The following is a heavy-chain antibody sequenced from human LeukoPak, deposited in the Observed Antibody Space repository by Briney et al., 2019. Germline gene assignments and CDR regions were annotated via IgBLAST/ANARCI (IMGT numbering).Heavy chain of an antibody. CDR1: GYTFTGYY. CDR2: INPNSGGT. J-gene: IGHJ4*02. Sequence: GASVKVSCKASGYTFTGYYLHWVRQAPGQGLEWMGWINPNSGGTNYAQKFQGRVTMTGDTSINTAYMELSRLSSDDTAIYFCAGRPDTAIVAIFDYWGQGTLVTVSS. D-gene: IGHD5-18*01. CDR3: AGRPDTAIVAIFDY. V-gene: IGHV1-2*02.